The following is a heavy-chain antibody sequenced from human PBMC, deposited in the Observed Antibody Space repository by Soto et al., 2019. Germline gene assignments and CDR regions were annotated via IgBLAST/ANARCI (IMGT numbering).Heavy chain of an antibody. CDR3: AKDFLPAYYYDASAYRGLDP. D-gene: IGHD3-22*01. J-gene: IGHJ5*02. Sequence: GGSLRLSCAASAFTFKNHWMHWVRQVPGKGPVWVSRINGDGSFTSYADSVKGRFTISRDSSKSTVFLQMDSLGPEDTAVYYCAKDFLPAYYYDASAYRGLDPWGQGTLVTVSS. V-gene: IGHV3-74*01. CDR1: AFTFKNHW. CDR2: INGDGSFT.